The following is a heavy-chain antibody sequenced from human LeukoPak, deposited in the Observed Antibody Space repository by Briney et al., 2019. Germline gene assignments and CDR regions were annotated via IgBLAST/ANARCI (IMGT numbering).Heavy chain of an antibody. V-gene: IGHV4-39*01. D-gene: IGHD5-18*01. CDR3: ARGFPAGGLFIQLWSKKRGWFDP. CDR1: GGSISSSSYY. J-gene: IGHJ5*02. Sequence: PSETLSLTCTVSGGSISSSSYYWGWIRQPPGKGLEWIGSIYYSGSTYYNPSLKSRVTISVDTSKNQFSLKLSSVTAADTAVYYCARGFPAGGLFIQLWSKKRGWFDPWGQGTLVTVSS. CDR2: IYYSGST.